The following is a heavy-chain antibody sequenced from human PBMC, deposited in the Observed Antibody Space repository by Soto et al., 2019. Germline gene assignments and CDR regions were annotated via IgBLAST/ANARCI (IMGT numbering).Heavy chain of an antibody. Sequence: EVQLVESGGGLVQPGGSLRLSCAASGFTFGSYSMNWVRQAPGKGLEWVSFILRSSGVIYYPDSVKGRFTISRDNAKNAVYLQMTILRAEDTAVYYWARDLRAPLVATAMPYDMDAWGKGTTVTVSS. CDR1: GFTFGSYS. D-gene: IGHD2-21*02. V-gene: IGHV3-48*01. CDR3: ARDLRAPLVATAMPYDMDA. CDR2: ILRSSGVI. J-gene: IGHJ6*03.